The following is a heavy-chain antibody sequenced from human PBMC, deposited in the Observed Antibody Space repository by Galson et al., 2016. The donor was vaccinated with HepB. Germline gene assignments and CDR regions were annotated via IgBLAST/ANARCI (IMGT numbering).Heavy chain of an antibody. CDR1: GFTFSSYS. J-gene: IGHJ3*02. CDR3: ARVWGVVTAKTADACDI. CDR2: ISSSSSTI. V-gene: IGHV3-48*01. D-gene: IGHD2-21*02. Sequence: SLRLSCAASGFTFSSYSMNWVRQAPGKGLEWVSYISSSSSTIYYADSVKGRFTISRDNAKNSLYLQMNSLRAEDTAVYYCARVWGVVTAKTADACDIWGQGTMVTVAS.